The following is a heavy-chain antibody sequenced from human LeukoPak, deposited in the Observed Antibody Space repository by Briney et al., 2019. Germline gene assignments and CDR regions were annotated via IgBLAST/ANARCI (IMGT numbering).Heavy chain of an antibody. Sequence: SETLSLTCTVSGGSISSYYWSWIRQTPGKGLEWIGYIYYSGSTNFNPSLKSRVTISVDTSKNQFSLKMGSVTAADTAVYYCARGTYYYGSGSYYNWATGYYYMDVWGKGTTVTVSS. CDR1: GGSISSYY. D-gene: IGHD3-10*01. V-gene: IGHV4-59*12. CDR2: IYYSGST. CDR3: ARGTYYYGSGSYYNWATGYYYMDV. J-gene: IGHJ6*03.